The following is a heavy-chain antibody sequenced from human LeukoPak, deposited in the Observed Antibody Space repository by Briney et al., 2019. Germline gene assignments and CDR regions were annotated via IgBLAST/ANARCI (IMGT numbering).Heavy chain of an antibody. D-gene: IGHD3-9*01. Sequence: PGRSLRLSCAASGFTFSSYGMHWVRRAPGKGLEWVAVISYDGSNKYYADSVKGRFTISRDNSKNTLYLQMNSLRAEDTAVYYCANGGDFDWLLLGAMDVWGQGTTVTVSS. CDR2: ISYDGSNK. V-gene: IGHV3-30*18. J-gene: IGHJ6*02. CDR3: ANGGDFDWLLLGAMDV. CDR1: GFTFSSYG.